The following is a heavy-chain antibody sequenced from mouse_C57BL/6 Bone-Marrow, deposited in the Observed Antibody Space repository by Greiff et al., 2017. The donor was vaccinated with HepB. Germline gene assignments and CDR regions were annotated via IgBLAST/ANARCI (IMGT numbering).Heavy chain of an antibody. CDR1: GFSFNTYA. Sequence: EVKLVESGGGLVQPKGSLKLSCAASGFSFNTYAMNWVRQAPGKGLEWVARIRSKSNNYATYYADSVKDRFTISRDDSESMLYLQMNNLKTEDTAMYYCVRHGGYYDYFDYWGQGTTLTVSS. V-gene: IGHV10-1*01. CDR2: IRSKSNNYAT. J-gene: IGHJ2*01. D-gene: IGHD2-3*01. CDR3: VRHGGYYDYFDY.